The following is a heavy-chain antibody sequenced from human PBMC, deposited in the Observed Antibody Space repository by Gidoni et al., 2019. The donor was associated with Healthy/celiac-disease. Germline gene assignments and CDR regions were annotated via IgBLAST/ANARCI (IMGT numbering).Heavy chain of an antibody. J-gene: IGHJ4*02. V-gene: IGHV3-30*18. CDR1: GFPCSSYG. Sequence: QVQLVESGGGVAQPGGSLRPSCAASGFPCSSYGMHWVRQAPGKGLEWVAVIAYDGRNKYYADSVKGRFTISRDNSKNTLYLQMNSLRAEDTAVYYCAKDRYMVATRGVGYWGQGTLVTVSS. D-gene: IGHD5-12*01. CDR3: AKDRYMVATRGVGY. CDR2: IAYDGRNK.